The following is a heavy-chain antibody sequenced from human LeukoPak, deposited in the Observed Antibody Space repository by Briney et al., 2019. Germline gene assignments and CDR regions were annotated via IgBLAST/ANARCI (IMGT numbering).Heavy chain of an antibody. J-gene: IGHJ5*02. Sequence: GGSLRLSCAASGFTFSSYALSWVRQAPGKGLEGVSAIWGGGGSTYYADSVKGRFTISRDNSKNTLYLQMNSLRAEDTAVYYCAKDPRSSWYPRWFDPWGQGTLVTVSS. V-gene: IGHV3-23*01. D-gene: IGHD6-13*01. CDR1: GFTFSSYA. CDR2: IWGGGGST. CDR3: AKDPRSSWYPRWFDP.